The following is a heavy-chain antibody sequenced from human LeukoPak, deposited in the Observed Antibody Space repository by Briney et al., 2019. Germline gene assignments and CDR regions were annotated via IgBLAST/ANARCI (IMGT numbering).Heavy chain of an antibody. CDR2: ISTSTGDT. CDR3: ARGTYYYDSSGFYFDY. D-gene: IGHD3-22*01. Sequence: ASVKVSCKTSGYSFILYGISWVRQAPGQGPEWMGWISTSTGDTKYTQKFQGRVTMTRDMSISTTYMELSRLRSDDTAVYYCARGTYYYDSSGFYFDYWGQGTLVTVSS. CDR1: GYSFILYG. V-gene: IGHV1-18*01. J-gene: IGHJ4*02.